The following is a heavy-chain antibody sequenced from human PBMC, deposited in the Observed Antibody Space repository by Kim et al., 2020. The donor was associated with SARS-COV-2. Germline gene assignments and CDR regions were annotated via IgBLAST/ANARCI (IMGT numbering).Heavy chain of an antibody. J-gene: IGHJ4*02. Sequence: PSRKSRVTISVDTSKNQSALKLSSVTAADTAGYYCARGHHKARLVTALDYWGQGTLVTVSS. D-gene: IGHD3-9*01. V-gene: IGHV4-34*01. CDR3: ARGHHKARLVTALDY.